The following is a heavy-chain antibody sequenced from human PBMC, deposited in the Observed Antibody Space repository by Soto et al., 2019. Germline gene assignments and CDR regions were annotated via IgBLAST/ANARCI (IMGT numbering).Heavy chain of an antibody. CDR3: ARDPSAEYFQH. V-gene: IGHV3-21*01. Sequence: SLRLSCAASGFTFSSYSMNWVRQAPGKGLEWVSSISSSSSYIYYADSVKGRFTISRDNAKNSLYLQMNSLRAEDTAVYYCARDPSAEYFQHWGQGTLVTVSS. CDR1: GFTFSSYS. CDR2: ISSSSSYI. J-gene: IGHJ1*01.